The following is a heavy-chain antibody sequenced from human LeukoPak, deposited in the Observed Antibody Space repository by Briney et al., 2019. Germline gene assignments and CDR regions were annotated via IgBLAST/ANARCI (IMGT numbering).Heavy chain of an antibody. D-gene: IGHD3-3*01. Sequence: GGSLRLSCAASGFTFSSFAMHWVRQAPGKGLEYVSSINTKGNRPFYANSVKGRFTVSRDNSKNMVYLQMGSLRAEDMAVYYCARDPGRAGTTEWYYFDAWGQGTLVTVSS. CDR2: INTKGNRP. V-gene: IGHV3-64*01. CDR3: ARDPGRAGTTEWYYFDA. J-gene: IGHJ4*02. CDR1: GFTFSSFA.